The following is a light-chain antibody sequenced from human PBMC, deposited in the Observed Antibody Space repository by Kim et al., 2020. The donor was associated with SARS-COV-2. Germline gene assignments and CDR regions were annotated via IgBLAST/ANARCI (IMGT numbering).Light chain of an antibody. CDR2: GKN. CDR3: KSRDNSGDHVV. J-gene: IGLJ2*01. Sequence: SSELTQDPAVSVALGQTVKITCQGDSLRTYYATWYQQKPGQAPVLVIYGKNNRPSEIPDRFSGSSSGNTASLTVTGTQADDEADYYCKSRDNSGDHVVFG. V-gene: IGLV3-19*01. CDR1: SLRTYY.